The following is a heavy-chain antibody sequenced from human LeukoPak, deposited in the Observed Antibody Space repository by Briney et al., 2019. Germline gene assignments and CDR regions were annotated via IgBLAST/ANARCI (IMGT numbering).Heavy chain of an antibody. J-gene: IGHJ4*02. CDR3: ARGAYLTYYFDH. V-gene: IGHV4-59*11. Sequence: SETLSLTCTVSGGSISSPYWTWIRQPPGKGLEWIGYIYYSGSTNYNPSLKSRVTISVDTSKNQFSLKLSSVTAADTAVYYCARGAYLTYYFDHWGQGALVTVSS. CDR1: GGSISSPY. CDR2: IYYSGST.